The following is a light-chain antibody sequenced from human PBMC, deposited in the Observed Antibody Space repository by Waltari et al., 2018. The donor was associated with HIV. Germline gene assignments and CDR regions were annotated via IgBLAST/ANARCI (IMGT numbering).Light chain of an antibody. V-gene: IGLV2-11*01. CDR2: DVN. Sequence: SALTETYSVSGSTGQSVTISCTGTSPEIGGCQYVPWYGQFPGNAPSVTIHDVNRRPSGVPDRFSGSKSGNTASLTISGLQTDDEADYYCCSYAGNSDVVFGGGTTLTVL. J-gene: IGLJ2*01. CDR1: SPEIGGCQY. CDR3: CSYAGNSDVV.